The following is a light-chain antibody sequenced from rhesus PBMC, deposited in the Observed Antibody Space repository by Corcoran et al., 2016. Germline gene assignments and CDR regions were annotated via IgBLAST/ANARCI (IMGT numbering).Light chain of an antibody. CDR2: SAY. CDR1: ESVCSY. Sequence: EIVMTQSPATLSLSPGEKATLSCRASESVCSYLAWYPQKPGQAPKLRVHSAYFRATGDPDRFSGRGVRTEVTLTSSSLEREYVGVYHCQKYNDLLLTFGEGTKVELK. V-gene: IGKV3-40*03. CDR3: QKYNDLLLT. J-gene: IGKJ4*01.